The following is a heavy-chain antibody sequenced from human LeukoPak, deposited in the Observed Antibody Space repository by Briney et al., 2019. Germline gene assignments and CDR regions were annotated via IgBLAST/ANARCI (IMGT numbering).Heavy chain of an antibody. CDR3: ARAISYCSGGSCYSAEY. Sequence: ASVKVSCKASGYTFTSYYMHWVRQAPGQGLEWMGIINPSGGSTSYAQKFQGRVTMTRDTSTSTVYMELSSLRSEDTAVYYCARAISYCSGGSCYSAEYWGQGTLVTVSS. D-gene: IGHD2-15*01. J-gene: IGHJ4*02. V-gene: IGHV1-46*01. CDR1: GYTFTSYY. CDR2: INPSGGST.